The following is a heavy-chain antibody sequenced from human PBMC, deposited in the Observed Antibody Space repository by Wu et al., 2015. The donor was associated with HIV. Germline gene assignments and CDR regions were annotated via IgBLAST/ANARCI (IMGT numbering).Heavy chain of an antibody. Sequence: QVQLVQSGAEVKKPGAAVKVSCKASGYIFMKYGVSWVRQAPGQGLEWMGWISAYNGNTKHAQKVQGRVTMTIDTSTNTAYMELKSLRSDDTAVYYCARVVVVLQLLLLFDYWGQGPWSRLL. D-gene: IGHD2-15*01. J-gene: IGHJ4*02. CDR1: GYIFMKYG. CDR2: ISAYNGNT. CDR3: ARVVVVLQLLLLFDY. V-gene: IGHV1-18*01.